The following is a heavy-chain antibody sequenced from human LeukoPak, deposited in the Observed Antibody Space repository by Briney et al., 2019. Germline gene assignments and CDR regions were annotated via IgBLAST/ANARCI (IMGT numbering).Heavy chain of an antibody. CDR3: ARDNWNYGSSMDV. CDR2: IYYNGST. D-gene: IGHD1-7*01. J-gene: IGHJ6*02. V-gene: IGHV4-61*01. Sequence: PSETLSLTCTVSGGSVSSGSYYWSWIRQPPGKGLEWIGYIYYNGSTNYNPSLKSRVTISVDTSKNQFSLKLSSVTAADTAVYYCARDNWNYGSSMDVWGQGTTVTVSS. CDR1: GGSVSSGSYY.